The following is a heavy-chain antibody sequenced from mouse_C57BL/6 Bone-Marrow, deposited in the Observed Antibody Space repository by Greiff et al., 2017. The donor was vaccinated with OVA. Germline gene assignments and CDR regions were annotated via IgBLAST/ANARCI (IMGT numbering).Heavy chain of an antibody. Sequence: EVTLVESGGGLVQPGGSMKLSCAASGFTFSDAWMDWVRQSPEKGLEWVAEIRNKANNHATYYAESVKGRFTISRDDYKSSVCLQMNSLRAEDTGIYYCTGGYCGSSPWAYWGQGTLVTVSA. D-gene: IGHD1-1*01. CDR1: GFTFSDAW. CDR3: TGGYCGSSPWAY. J-gene: IGHJ3*01. CDR2: IRNKANNHAT. V-gene: IGHV6-6*01.